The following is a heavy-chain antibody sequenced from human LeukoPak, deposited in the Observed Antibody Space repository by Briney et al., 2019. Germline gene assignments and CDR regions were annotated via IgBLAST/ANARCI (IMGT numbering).Heavy chain of an antibody. CDR2: ISYDGSNK. J-gene: IGHJ4*02. D-gene: IGHD4-17*01. CDR1: GFTFSSYA. Sequence: GGSLRLSCAASGFTFSSYAMHWVRQAPGKGLEWVAVISYDGSNKYYAGSVKGRFTISRDNSKNTLYLQMNSLRAEDTAVYYCARESNGDYLHYWGQGTLVTVSS. CDR3: ARESNGDYLHY. V-gene: IGHV3-30-3*01.